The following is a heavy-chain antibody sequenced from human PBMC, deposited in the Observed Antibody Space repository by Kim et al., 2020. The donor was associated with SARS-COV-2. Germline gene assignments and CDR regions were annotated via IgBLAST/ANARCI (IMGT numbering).Heavy chain of an antibody. V-gene: IGHV4-39*01. CDR1: GGSISSSSYY. CDR2: IYYSGST. D-gene: IGHD6-19*01. Sequence: SETLSLTCTVSGGSISSSSYYWGWIRQPPGKGLEWIGSIYYSGSTYYNPSLKSRVTISVDTSKNQFSLKLSSVTAADTAVYYCARLFWPWLVAPPLDAFAIWGQGTMVPVSS. CDR3: ARLFWPWLVAPPLDAFAI. J-gene: IGHJ3*02.